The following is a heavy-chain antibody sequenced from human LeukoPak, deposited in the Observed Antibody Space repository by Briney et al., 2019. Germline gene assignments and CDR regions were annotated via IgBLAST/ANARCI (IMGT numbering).Heavy chain of an antibody. J-gene: IGHJ3*02. CDR3: ARRHRVYSSSWDDAFDI. CDR1: GYTFTSYD. D-gene: IGHD6-13*01. Sequence: ASVKVSCKASGYTFTSYDINWVRQATGQGLEWMGWMNPNSGNTGYAQKFQGRVTMTRNTSISTAYMELSSLRSEDTVVYYCARRHRVYSSSWDDAFDIWGQGTMVTVSS. V-gene: IGHV1-8*01. CDR2: MNPNSGNT.